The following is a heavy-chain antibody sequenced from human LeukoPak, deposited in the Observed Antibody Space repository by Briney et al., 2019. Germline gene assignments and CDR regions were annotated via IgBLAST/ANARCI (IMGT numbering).Heavy chain of an antibody. J-gene: IGHJ4*02. CDR2: ADYSGGT. CDR1: GDSFTSVTDY. D-gene: IGHD6-19*01. V-gene: IGHV4-39*07. Sequence: SETLSLTCTVSGDSFTSVTDYWAWIRQPPGKGLEWIATADYSGGTYYNPSLESRVAISADMSKNQISLQLTSVTGADTAVYYCAGERGEEYSSGWYETNFFYNWGQGIRDTVSS. CDR3: AGERGEEYSSGWYETNFFYN.